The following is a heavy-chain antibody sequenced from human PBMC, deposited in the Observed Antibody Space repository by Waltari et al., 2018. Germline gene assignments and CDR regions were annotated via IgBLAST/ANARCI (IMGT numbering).Heavy chain of an antibody. CDR3: ARGSFDSDFYFDV. V-gene: IGHV4-38-2*01. J-gene: IGHJ2*01. Sequence: QVQLQESGPGLGKPSETLSLTCAVSGYPISSGYYWGWIRQPPGKGLEWIGSIYHSGTTYYSPSLKSRVTISVDTSKNQFSLKVTSLTAADTAIYYCARGSFDSDFYFDVWGRGTLVTVSS. CDR1: GYPISSGYY. D-gene: IGHD1-26*01. CDR2: IYHSGTT.